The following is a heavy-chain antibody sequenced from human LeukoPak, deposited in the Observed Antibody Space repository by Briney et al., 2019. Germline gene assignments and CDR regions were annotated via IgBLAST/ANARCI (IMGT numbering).Heavy chain of an antibody. CDR3: ARQGYSSSSYDYYYYYMDV. D-gene: IGHD6-6*01. CDR2: IYPGDSDT. J-gene: IGHJ6*03. Sequence: GESLKISCKGSGYSFTSYWIGWVRQMPGKGLEWMGIIYPGDSDTRYSPSFQGQVTTSADKSISTAYLQWSSLKASDTAMYYCARQGYSSSSYDYYYYYMDVWGKGTTVTVSS. CDR1: GYSFTSYW. V-gene: IGHV5-51*01.